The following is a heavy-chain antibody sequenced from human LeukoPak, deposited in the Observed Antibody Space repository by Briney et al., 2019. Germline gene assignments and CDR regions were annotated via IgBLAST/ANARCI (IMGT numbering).Heavy chain of an antibody. CDR2: FSKNNYYI. D-gene: IGHD4-11*01. CDR1: GFNFSSYS. CDR3: ARGTGSSNFRQYFAL. J-gene: IGHJ4*02. Sequence: GGSLRLSCAASGFNFSSYSMNWIRQAPGKGLEWVSSFSKNNYYIYYTDSVNGRFTIFRDNAKSSPALQTDTLRGDDTAVYYCARGTGSSNFRQYFALWGQGAPVTVNS. V-gene: IGHV3-21*06.